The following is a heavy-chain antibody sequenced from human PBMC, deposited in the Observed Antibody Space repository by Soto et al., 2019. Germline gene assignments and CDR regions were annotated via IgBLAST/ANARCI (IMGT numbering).Heavy chain of an antibody. CDR1: GFTFISYG. D-gene: IGHD6-19*01. CDR3: AKDKVAGILDY. CDR2: ISYDGSNK. V-gene: IGHV3-30*18. Sequence: PGGSLRLSCEASGFTFISYGMHWVRQAPGKGLEWVAVISYDGSNKYYADSVKGRFTISRDNSKNTLYLQMNSLRAEDTAVYYCAKDKVAGILDYWGQGTLVTVSS. J-gene: IGHJ4*02.